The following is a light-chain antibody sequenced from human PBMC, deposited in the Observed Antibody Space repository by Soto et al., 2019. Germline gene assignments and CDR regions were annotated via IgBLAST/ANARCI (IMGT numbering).Light chain of an antibody. CDR3: QPYGSSGP. V-gene: IGKV3-20*01. CDR1: QSVSSN. CDR2: GES. J-gene: IGKJ1*01. Sequence: EIVMTQSPATLSLSPGERASLSGMASQSVSSNLAWFQQNPGQPPRILIYGESSRATGTPDRFSGSGSGTDFTLTISRLEPEDFAVYYRQPYGSSGPFGPGTQVDI.